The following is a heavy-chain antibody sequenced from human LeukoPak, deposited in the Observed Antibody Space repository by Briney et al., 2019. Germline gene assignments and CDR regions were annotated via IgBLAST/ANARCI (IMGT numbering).Heavy chain of an antibody. CDR2: FDPGDGET. Sequence: ASVRVSCKVSGYTLTELSMHWVRQAPGKGLEWMGGFDPGDGETIYAQKFQGRVTMTEDTSTDTAYMELSSLRSEDTAVYYCAKDLTSMVRGVIMTPHYWGQGTLVTVSS. CDR1: GYTLTELS. J-gene: IGHJ4*02. D-gene: IGHD3-10*01. CDR3: AKDLTSMVRGVIMTPHY. V-gene: IGHV1-24*01.